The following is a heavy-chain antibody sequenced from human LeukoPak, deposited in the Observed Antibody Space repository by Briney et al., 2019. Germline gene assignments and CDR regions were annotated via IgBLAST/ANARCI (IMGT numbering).Heavy chain of an antibody. V-gene: IGHV3-21*01. CDR3: ARDGRIAVAGTLDY. J-gene: IGHJ4*02. CDR2: ISSSSSYI. D-gene: IGHD6-19*01. CDR1: GFTFSSYS. Sequence: GGSLRLSCAASGFTFSSYSMTWVRQAAGKGLEWVSSISSSSSYIYYADSVKGRFTISRDNAKNSLYLQMSSLRAEDTAVYYCARDGRIAVAGTLDYWGQGTLVTVSS.